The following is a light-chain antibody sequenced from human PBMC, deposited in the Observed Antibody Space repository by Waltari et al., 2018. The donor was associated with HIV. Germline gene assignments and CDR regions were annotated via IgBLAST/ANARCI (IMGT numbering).Light chain of an antibody. CDR3: QQYSAFPWT. CDR2: RAS. CDR1: QSISNW. V-gene: IGKV1-5*03. J-gene: IGKJ1*01. Sequence: DIQMTPSLSTLSASMGDSVRITCRASQSISNWLAWYQQKPGQAPKLLIYRASTLESGVPSRFSGSGSGTEFTLTINNLQPDDFATYYCQQYSAFPWTFGQGAKVEIK.